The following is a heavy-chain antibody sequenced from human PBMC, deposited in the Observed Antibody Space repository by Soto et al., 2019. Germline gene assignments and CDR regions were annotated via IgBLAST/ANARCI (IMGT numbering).Heavy chain of an antibody. CDR3: ARVAMPDYYDSSGYYDRWFDP. CDR1: GYTFTSYY. J-gene: IGHJ5*02. V-gene: IGHV1-46*01. D-gene: IGHD3-22*01. Sequence: ASVKVSCKASGYTFTSYYTHWVRQAPGQGLEWMGIINPSGGSTSYAQKFQGRVTMTRDTSTSTVYMELSSLRSEDTAVYYCARVAMPDYYDSSGYYDRWFDPWGQGTLVTVSS. CDR2: INPSGGST.